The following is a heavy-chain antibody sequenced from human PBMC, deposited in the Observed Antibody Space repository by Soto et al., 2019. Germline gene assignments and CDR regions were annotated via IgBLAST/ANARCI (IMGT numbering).Heavy chain of an antibody. CDR3: ARDIKYDDYSRWFDP. CDR2: MNPNSGNT. Sequence: QVQLVQSGAEVKKPGASVKVSCKASGYTFTSYDINLVRQATGQGLEYLGWMNPNSGNTGYVQKFQGRVTMTRDTSLSTAYMELSSLRSEDTAVYYCARDIKYDDYSRWFDPWGQSTLVTVS. CDR1: GYTFTSYD. D-gene: IGHD3-16*01. V-gene: IGHV1-8*01. J-gene: IGHJ5*02.